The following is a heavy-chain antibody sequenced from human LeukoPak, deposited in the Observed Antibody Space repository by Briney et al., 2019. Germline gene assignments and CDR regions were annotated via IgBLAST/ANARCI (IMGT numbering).Heavy chain of an antibody. CDR1: GFTFSSYR. V-gene: IGHV3-48*04. J-gene: IGHJ3*02. CDR2: ISSSGSTI. Sequence: PGGSLRLSCAASGFTFSSYRMNWVRQAPGKGLEWVSYISSSGSTIYYADSVKGRFTISRDNAKNSLYLQMNSLRAEDTAVYYCARDHLTASDAFDIWGQGTMVTVSS. CDR3: ARDHLTASDAFDI. D-gene: IGHD3-9*01.